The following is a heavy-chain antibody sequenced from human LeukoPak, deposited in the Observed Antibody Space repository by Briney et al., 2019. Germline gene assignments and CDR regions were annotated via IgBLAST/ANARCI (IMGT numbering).Heavy chain of an antibody. V-gene: IGHV4-39*01. Sequence: PSETLSLTCSVSGGSINSNSHHWDWVRQAPGKGLEWIGNIYYSGTTSYNPSLKSRATISTATSKKQISLNLTSVTARDTAIYYCATHKEGSYFESWGQGTLVTVSS. CDR2: IYYSGTT. D-gene: IGHD3-10*01. CDR3: ATHKEGSYFES. CDR1: GGSINSNSHH. J-gene: IGHJ4*02.